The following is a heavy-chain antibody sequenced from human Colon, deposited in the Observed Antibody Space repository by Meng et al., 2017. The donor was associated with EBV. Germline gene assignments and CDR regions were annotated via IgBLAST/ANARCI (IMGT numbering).Heavy chain of an antibody. CDR1: GGSFSGYY. D-gene: IGHD4-17*01. CDR2: INHSGST. J-gene: IGHJ4*02. CDR3: ARRTTVNLRSFDS. V-gene: IGHV4-34*01. Sequence: QVQRKQLGAGLLKPSETLSLTCAVSGGSFSGYYWSWIRQAPGKGLEWIGEINHSGSTKFNPSLESRVSISVDTSENQVSLKLTSVTAADTAVYYCARRTTVNLRSFDSWGQGTLVTVSS.